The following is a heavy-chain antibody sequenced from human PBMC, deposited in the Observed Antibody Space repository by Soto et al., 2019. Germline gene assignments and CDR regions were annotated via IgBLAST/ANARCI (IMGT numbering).Heavy chain of an antibody. Sequence: QVQLVQSGAEVKKPGTSVKISCKTSGDTFTTYYLQWVRQAPGRGLEWMGIINPDNGSTNYAQKLRGRGTMTRDTSTSTGYMDLTSLRSEDTAVYFCARGLCVGSGLRLQHWGQGTLVTVS. J-gene: IGHJ1*01. CDR1: GDTFTTYY. D-gene: IGHD6-19*01. CDR3: ARGLCVGSGLRLQH. V-gene: IGHV1-46*04. CDR2: INPDNGST.